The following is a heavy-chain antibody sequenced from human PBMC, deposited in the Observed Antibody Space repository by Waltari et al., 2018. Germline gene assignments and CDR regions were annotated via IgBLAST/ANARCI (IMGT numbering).Heavy chain of an antibody. D-gene: IGHD6-13*01. J-gene: IGHJ3*02. V-gene: IGHV1-69*05. CDR3: ARGGLYGQQLLESAFEI. Sequence: QVQLVQSGAAVKKPGSSVKVSCKASGGSFSTYPITWVRQAPGQGLEWMGGIIPMFETANYAQKFQERVTITTDGSMTTAYMELSSLTSEDTAVYYCARGGLYGQQLLESAFEIWGQGTKVTVAS. CDR2: IIPMFETA. CDR1: GGSFSTYP.